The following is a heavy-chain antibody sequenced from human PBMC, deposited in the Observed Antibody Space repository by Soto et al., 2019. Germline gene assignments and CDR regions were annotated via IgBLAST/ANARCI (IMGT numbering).Heavy chain of an antibody. J-gene: IGHJ3*02. D-gene: IGHD3-10*01. CDR3: ARENYRRAFDI. Sequence: SETRSLTWAVAGGSISSGGYSWSWTRQPPGKGLEWIGYIYHSGSTYYNPSLKSRVTIPVDRSKNQFSLKLSCVTAADTAVYYCARENYRRAFDIWGQGTMVTVSS. CDR1: GGSISSGGYS. V-gene: IGHV4-30-2*01. CDR2: IYHSGST.